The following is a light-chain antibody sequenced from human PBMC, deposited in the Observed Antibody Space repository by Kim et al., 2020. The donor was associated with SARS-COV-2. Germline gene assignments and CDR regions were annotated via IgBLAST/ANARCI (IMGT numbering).Light chain of an antibody. V-gene: IGKV1-5*03. J-gene: IGKJ1*01. Sequence: SADVGDIVTITCRASQSIGDWLAWYQQKPGKAPKLLIYRASTLESGVPSRFSGSGSGTEFTLTISSLQSDDFATYYCQQFKTYATFGQGTKVDIK. CDR1: QSIGDW. CDR3: QQFKTYAT. CDR2: RAS.